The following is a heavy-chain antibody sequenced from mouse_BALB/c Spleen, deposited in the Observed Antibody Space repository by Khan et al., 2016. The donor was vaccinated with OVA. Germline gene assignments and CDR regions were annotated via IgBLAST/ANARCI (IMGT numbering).Heavy chain of an antibody. V-gene: IGHV1-4*01. CDR2: INPNNGYT. J-gene: IGHJ3*01. D-gene: IGHD2-14*01. CDR1: GYTFSSYT. Sequence: QVQLQQSGAELARPGASVKMSCKTSGYTFSSYTIHWIKLRPGQGLEWIGYINPNNGYTNYNQKFKDKATLTADKSSTTVYMQLSSLTSDDSAMYNCGRDGAYYRNDGWVAYWGQGTLVTVSA. CDR3: GRDGAYYRNDGWVAY.